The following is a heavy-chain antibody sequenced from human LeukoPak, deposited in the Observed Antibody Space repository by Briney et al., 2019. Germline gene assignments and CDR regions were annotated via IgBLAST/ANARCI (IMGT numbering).Heavy chain of an antibody. J-gene: IGHJ6*02. D-gene: IGHD2-2*01. V-gene: IGHV1-2*02. Sequence: ASVKFSCKASGYTFAGYYMHWVRQGPGQGLEWTGWINPNSGGTNYAQKFQGRVTMTRDTSISTAYMELSRLRSDDTAVYYCAREKIVVVPAAMGDYYGMDVWGQGTTVTVSS. CDR2: INPNSGGT. CDR3: AREKIVVVPAAMGDYYGMDV. CDR1: GYTFAGYY.